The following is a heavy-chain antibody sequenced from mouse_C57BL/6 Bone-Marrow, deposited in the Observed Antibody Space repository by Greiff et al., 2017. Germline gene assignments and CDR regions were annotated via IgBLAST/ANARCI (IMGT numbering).Heavy chain of an antibody. CDR2: IYPRSGNT. Sequence: QVQLQQSGAELARPGASVKLSCKASGYTFTSYGISWVKQRTGQGLEWIGEIYPRSGNTYYNEKFKGKAKLTADKSSSTAYMEIRSLTSEDYAVYFCAKHFPSDLAMDYWGQGTSVTVSS. CDR3: AKHFPSDLAMDY. J-gene: IGHJ4*01. D-gene: IGHD6-1*01. V-gene: IGHV1-81*01. CDR1: GYTFTSYG.